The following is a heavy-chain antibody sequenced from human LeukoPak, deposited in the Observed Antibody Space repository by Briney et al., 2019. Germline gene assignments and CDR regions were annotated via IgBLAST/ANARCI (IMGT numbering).Heavy chain of an antibody. CDR2: INPNSGGT. J-gene: IGHJ4*02. CDR1: GYTFTVYY. D-gene: IGHD3-22*01. CDR3: AREISGGSFYDSSGFDY. Sequence: GASVTLSFTASGYTFTVYYIHWVREAPGQGLEWMGWINPNSGGTNYAQKFQGRVTMTRDTSISTAYMELSRLRSDDTAVYYCAREISGGSFYDSSGFDYWGQRTLVTVSS. V-gene: IGHV1-2*02.